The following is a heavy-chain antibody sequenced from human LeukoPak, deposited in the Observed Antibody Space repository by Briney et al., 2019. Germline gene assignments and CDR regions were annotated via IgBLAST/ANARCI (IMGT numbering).Heavy chain of an antibody. D-gene: IGHD3-10*01. Sequence: PGGSLRLSCAASGFTFSSYWMSWVRQAPGKGLEWVANINQDGSEKYYVDSVKGRFSISRDNAVNSLYLQMNSLRADDTAVYYCGSGGFDYWGQGALVTVSS. J-gene: IGHJ4*02. CDR2: INQDGSEK. CDR3: GSGGFDY. CDR1: GFTFSSYW. V-gene: IGHV3-7*01.